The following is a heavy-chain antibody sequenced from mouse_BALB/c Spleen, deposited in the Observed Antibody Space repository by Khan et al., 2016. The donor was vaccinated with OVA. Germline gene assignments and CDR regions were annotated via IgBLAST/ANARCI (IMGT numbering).Heavy chain of an antibody. J-gene: IGHJ3*01. D-gene: IGHD2-2*01. V-gene: IGHV1-5*01. CDR1: GYTFTSYW. CDR2: IYPGNSDT. CDR3: TRFGYLFAY. Sequence: EVQLQESGTVLARPGTSVKMSCKASGYTFTSYWMHWVKQRPGQGLEWIGAIYPGNSDTSYNQKFKGKAKLTAVTSTSNAYMELSSLTNEDSAVYYCTRFGYLFAYWGQGTLVTVSA.